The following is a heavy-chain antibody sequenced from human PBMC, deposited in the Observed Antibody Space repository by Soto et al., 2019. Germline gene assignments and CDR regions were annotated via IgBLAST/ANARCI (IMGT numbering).Heavy chain of an antibody. J-gene: IGHJ4*02. CDR2: IIPIFGTA. CDR1: GGTFSSYA. CDR3: ARVRGSYDYVWGSYHY. V-gene: IGHV1-69*13. D-gene: IGHD3-16*01. Sequence: EASVKVSCKASGGTFSSYAISWVRQAPGQGLEWMGGIIPIFGTANYAQKFQGRVTITADESTSTAYMELSSLRSEDTAVYYCARVRGSYDYVWGSYHYWGQGTLVTVSS.